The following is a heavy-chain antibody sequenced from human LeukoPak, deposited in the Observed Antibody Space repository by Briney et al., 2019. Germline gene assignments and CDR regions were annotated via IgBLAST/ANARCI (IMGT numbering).Heavy chain of an antibody. CDR2: ISYTGNA. V-gene: IGHV4-59*01. CDR3: ARAANLDY. J-gene: IGHJ4*02. D-gene: IGHD2-8*01. Sequence: SETLSLTCTVSGGSISSYYWSWIRQPPGKGLEWIGYISYTGNAIYTPSLKSRVTISLDMSKKQFSLKINSVIAADTAVYYCARAANLDYWGQGTLVIVSS. CDR1: GGSISSYY.